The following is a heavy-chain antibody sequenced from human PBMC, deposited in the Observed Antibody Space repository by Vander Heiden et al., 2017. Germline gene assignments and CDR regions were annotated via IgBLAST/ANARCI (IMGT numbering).Heavy chain of an antibody. J-gene: IGHJ4*02. D-gene: IGHD2-15*01. V-gene: IGHV3-21*01. CDR3: AMGEQHCSGGGCDYH. CDR1: GFTFSPYS. CDR2: ISSSSSYI. Sequence: EVQLVESGGGLVKPGGSLRLSCAASGFTFSPYSMNWVRQAPGKGLEWVSSISSSSSYIFYADSVKGRFTISRDNAKSSLYLQMNSLRAEDTAVYYCAMGEQHCSGGGCDYHWGQGTLVTVSS.